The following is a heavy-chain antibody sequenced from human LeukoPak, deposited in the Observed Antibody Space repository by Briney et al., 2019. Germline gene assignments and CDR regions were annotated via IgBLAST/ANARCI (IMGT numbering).Heavy chain of an antibody. D-gene: IGHD3-22*01. CDR3: ARAHSSGYYYDY. J-gene: IGHJ4*02. CDR2: IYYSGST. Sequence: PSETLSLTCTVSGGSISSYYWSWIRQPPGKGLEWIGYIYYSGSTNYNPSLKSRVTISVDTSKNQFSLKLSSVTAADTAVYYCARAHSSGYYYDYWGQGTLVTVSS. V-gene: IGHV4-59*01. CDR1: GGSISSYY.